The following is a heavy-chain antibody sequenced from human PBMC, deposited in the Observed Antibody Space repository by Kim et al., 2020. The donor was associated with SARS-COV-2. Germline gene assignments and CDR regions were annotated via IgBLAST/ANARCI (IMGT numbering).Heavy chain of an antibody. CDR3: ARYCAGGNCYPDYNYGMDV. CDR1: GFTFTTYA. V-gene: IGHV3-23*01. Sequence: GGSLRLSCAASGFTFTTYAMSWVRQAPGKGLEWVSVISAGGGTTHYAESVKGRFTISRDNPKNTVYVQMNSLRVEYTAVYFCARYCAGGNCYPDYNYGMDVWGQGTTVTVSS. CDR2: ISAGGGTT. J-gene: IGHJ6*02. D-gene: IGHD2-8*02.